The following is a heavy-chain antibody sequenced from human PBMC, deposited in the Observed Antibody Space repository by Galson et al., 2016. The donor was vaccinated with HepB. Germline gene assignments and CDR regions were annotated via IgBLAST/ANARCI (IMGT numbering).Heavy chain of an antibody. D-gene: IGHD5-12*01. J-gene: IGHJ4*02. CDR3: AREGGQVATSFDH. V-gene: IGHV3-30*04. CDR2: ISFDGSNE. Sequence: SLRLSCAASGFIFSTYAMHWVRQAPGKGLEWVAIISFDGSNEYYTDSVRGRFTISRDNSNNTLYLQMNSLKTEDTAVYYCAREGGQVATSFDHWGQGTLVTVSS. CDR1: GFIFSTYA.